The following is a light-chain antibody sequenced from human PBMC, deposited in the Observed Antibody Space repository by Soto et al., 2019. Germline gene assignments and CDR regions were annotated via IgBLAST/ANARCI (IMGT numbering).Light chain of an antibody. CDR1: QSVSIY. Sequence: EIVLTQSPATLSLSPGERATLSCRTSQSVSIYLAWYQQKPGQAPRLLIYDASNRVIGIPARFSGSGSGTDFSLTISSLAPEDFAVYYCQQRSSWPLTFGGGTKVDIK. CDR2: DAS. CDR3: QQRSSWPLT. J-gene: IGKJ4*01. V-gene: IGKV3-11*01.